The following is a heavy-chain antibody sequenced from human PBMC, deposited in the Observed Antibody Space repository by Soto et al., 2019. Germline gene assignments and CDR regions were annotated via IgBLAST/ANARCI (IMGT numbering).Heavy chain of an antibody. V-gene: IGHV4-39*01. Sequence: QLQLQESGPGLVKPSETLSLTCTVSGGSISSSSYYWGWIRQPPGKGLEWIGSIDYGGSTYYNPSLKSRVTISVDTSKNQFSLKLSSVTAADTAVYYCASPKIAFYNWFDPWGQGTLVTVSS. CDR2: IDYGGST. CDR3: ASPKIAFYNWFDP. D-gene: IGHD3-3*02. J-gene: IGHJ5*02. CDR1: GGSISSSSYY.